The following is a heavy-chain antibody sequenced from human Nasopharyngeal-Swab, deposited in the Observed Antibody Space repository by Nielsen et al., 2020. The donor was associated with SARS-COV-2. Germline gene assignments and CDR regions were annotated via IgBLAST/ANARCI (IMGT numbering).Heavy chain of an antibody. CDR3: ARPGGSGDPYWYFDL. CDR1: GFTFSSYA. J-gene: IGHJ2*01. V-gene: IGHV4-59*01. D-gene: IGHD3-16*01. CDR2: MYYSGST. Sequence: ESLKISCAASGFTFSSYAMSWVRQPQGKGLEWIGYMYYSGSTSHNPSLKSRVTISVDTSKNQISLKLTSVTAADTAVYYCARPGGSGDPYWYFDLWDRGTLVTVSS.